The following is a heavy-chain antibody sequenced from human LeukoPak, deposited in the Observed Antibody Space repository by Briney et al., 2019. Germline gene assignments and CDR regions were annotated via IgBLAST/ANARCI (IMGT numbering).Heavy chain of an antibody. CDR3: ARDSLRYQPRVWFDP. CDR1: GYSISSGYY. D-gene: IGHD3-9*01. CDR2: IYHSGST. V-gene: IGHV4-38-2*02. Sequence: SETLSLTCAVSGYSISSGYYWGWIRQPPGKGLEWIGSIYHSGSTYYNPSLKSRVTISVDTSKNQFSLKLSSVTAADTAVYYCARDSLRYQPRVWFDPWGQGTLVTVSS. J-gene: IGHJ5*02.